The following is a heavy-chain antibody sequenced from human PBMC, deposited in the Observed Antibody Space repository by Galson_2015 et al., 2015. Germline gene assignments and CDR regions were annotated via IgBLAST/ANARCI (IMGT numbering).Heavy chain of an antibody. D-gene: IGHD2-2*01. CDR1: GYTFTSYY. J-gene: IGHJ5*02. CDR2: INPSGGST. CDR3: ARDPIPIVVVPAAVLNWFDP. Sequence: SVKVSCKASGYTFTSYYMHWVRQAPGQGLEWMGIINPSGGSTSYAQKFQGRVTMTRDTSTSTVYMELSSLRSEDTAVYYCARDPIPIVVVPAAVLNWFDPWGQGTLVTVSS. V-gene: IGHV1-46*01.